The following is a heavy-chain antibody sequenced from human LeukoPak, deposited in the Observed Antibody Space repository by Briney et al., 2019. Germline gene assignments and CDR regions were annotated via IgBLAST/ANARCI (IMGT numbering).Heavy chain of an antibody. V-gene: IGHV4-39*01. J-gene: IGHJ4*02. CDR3: AGSYGDPLFDY. D-gene: IGHD4-17*01. Sequence: SETLSLTCTVSGRSISSSSYYWGWIRQPPGKGLEWMGSIYYSGSTYYNPSLKSRVTISVDTSKNQFSLKLSSVTAADTAVYYCAGSYGDPLFDYWGQGTLVTVSS. CDR1: GRSISSSSYY. CDR2: IYYSGST.